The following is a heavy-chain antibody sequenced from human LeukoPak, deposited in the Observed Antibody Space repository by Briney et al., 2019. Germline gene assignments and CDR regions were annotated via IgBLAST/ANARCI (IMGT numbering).Heavy chain of an antibody. J-gene: IGHJ4*02. CDR3: ARDHTPYCSSTSCSDKYDS. CDR2: IWYDGSNK. D-gene: IGHD2-2*01. CDR1: GFTFSSYG. Sequence: GGSLRLSCAASGFTFSSYGMHWVRQAPGKGLEWVAVIWYDGSNKYYADSVKGRFTISRDNSKNTLYLQMNSLRAEDTAVYYCARDHTPYCSSTSCSDKYDSWGQGTLVTVSS. V-gene: IGHV3-33*01.